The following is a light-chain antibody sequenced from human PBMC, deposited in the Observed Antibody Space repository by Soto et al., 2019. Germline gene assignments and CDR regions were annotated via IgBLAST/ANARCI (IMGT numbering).Light chain of an antibody. Sequence: QSALTQPASVSGSPGQSITLSCTGTSSDIGDYNYVSWYQQHPGKAPKLMIYEVTNRPSGVSNRFSGSKSGNTASLTISGLQAEDEADYYCTSYTISSTYVFGTGTKVTV. CDR1: SSDIGDYNY. CDR2: EVT. J-gene: IGLJ1*01. CDR3: TSYTISSTYV. V-gene: IGLV2-14*01.